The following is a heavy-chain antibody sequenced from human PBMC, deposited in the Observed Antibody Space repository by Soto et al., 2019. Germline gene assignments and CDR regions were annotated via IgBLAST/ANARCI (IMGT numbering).Heavy chain of an antibody. J-gene: IGHJ5*01. V-gene: IGHV1-18*01. CDR1: GYTFTSYG. CDR2: ISAYNGNT. CDR3: AIFIGYDILTAYSTGFDS. Sequence: ASVKVSCKAYGYTFTSYGISWVRQAPEQGQEWMGWISAYNGNTNYAQKHQGRDTMTTDTSTSTAYMELSSLTSDDTALFYFAIFIGYDILTAYSTGFDSRCQRTLVTVSS. D-gene: IGHD3-9*01.